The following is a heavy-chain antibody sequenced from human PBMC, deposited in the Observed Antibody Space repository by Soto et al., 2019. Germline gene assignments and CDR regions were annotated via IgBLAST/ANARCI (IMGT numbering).Heavy chain of an antibody. CDR2: INHSGST. J-gene: IGHJ6*02. Sequence: SETLSLTCAVYGGSFSGYSWGWIRQPPGKGREWIGEINHSGSTNYNPSLKSRVTISVDTSKNQFSLKLSSVTAADTAVYYCARGLGVRGVIISLPYYYYGMDVWGQGTTVTVSS. CDR1: GGSFSGYS. V-gene: IGHV4-34*01. CDR3: ARGLGVRGVIISLPYYYYGMDV. D-gene: IGHD3-10*01.